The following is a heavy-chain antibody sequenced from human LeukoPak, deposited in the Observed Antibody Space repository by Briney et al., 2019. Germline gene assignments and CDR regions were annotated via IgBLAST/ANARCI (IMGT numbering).Heavy chain of an antibody. CDR1: GFTVSSNY. CDR3: AKTRIAVAGTDLLPAFDY. CDR2: ISGSGGST. D-gene: IGHD6-19*01. Sequence: GGSLRLSCAASGFTVSSNYMSWVRQAPGKGLEWVSAISGSGGSTYYADSVKGRFTISRDNSKNTLYLQMNSLRAEDTAVYYCAKTRIAVAGTDLLPAFDYWGQGTLVTVSS. J-gene: IGHJ4*02. V-gene: IGHV3-23*01.